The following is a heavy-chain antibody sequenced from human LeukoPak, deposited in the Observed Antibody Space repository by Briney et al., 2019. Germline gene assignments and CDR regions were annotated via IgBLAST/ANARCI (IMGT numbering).Heavy chain of an antibody. CDR3: ARDYCSSTSCLFDY. D-gene: IGHD2-2*01. Sequence: ASVKVSCKASGYTFTGYHMHWVRRAPGQGLEWMGRINPNSGDTNYAQKFQGRVTMTRDTSISTAYMELSRLRSDDTAAYYCARDYCSSTSCLFDYWGQGALVTVSS. CDR2: INPNSGDT. CDR1: GYTFTGYH. J-gene: IGHJ4*02. V-gene: IGHV1-2*06.